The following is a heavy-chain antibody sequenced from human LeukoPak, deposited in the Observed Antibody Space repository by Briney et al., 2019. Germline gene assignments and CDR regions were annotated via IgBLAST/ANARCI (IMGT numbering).Heavy chain of an antibody. Sequence: PSETLSLTCTVSGGSINGGNYYWTWLRQPAGKGLEWIGRISPSGSTNHNPSLTSRVTISVDTSKNQFSLKLNFVTAADTAVYYCARVSYQEGVDYWGQGTLVTVSS. CDR1: GGSINGGNYY. CDR3: ARVSYQEGVDY. J-gene: IGHJ4*02. CDR2: ISPSGST. V-gene: IGHV4-61*02. D-gene: IGHD2-2*01.